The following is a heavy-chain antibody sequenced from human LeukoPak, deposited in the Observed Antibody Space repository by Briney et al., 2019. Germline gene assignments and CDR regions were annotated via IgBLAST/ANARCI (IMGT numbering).Heavy chain of an antibody. D-gene: IGHD2-15*01. CDR2: MNPNSGST. J-gene: IGHJ4*02. CDR1: GYTFTSYD. Sequence: ASVKVSCKASGYTFTSYDINWVRQATGQGLEWMGWMNPNSGSTGYAQKFQGRVTITRNTSISTAYMELSSLRSEDTAVYYCARVPLGSNHLDYWGQGTLVTVSS. V-gene: IGHV1-8*03. CDR3: ARVPLGSNHLDY.